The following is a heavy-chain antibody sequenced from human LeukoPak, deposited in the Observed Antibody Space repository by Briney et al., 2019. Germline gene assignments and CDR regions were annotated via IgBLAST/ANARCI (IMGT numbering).Heavy chain of an antibody. CDR1: GGSFSGYY. Sequence: SETLSLTCAVYGGSFSGYYWSWIRQPPGKGLEWIGEINHSGSTNYNPSLKSRVTISVDTSKNQFSLKLSSVTAADTVVFQAESDIRYCSGGSCGGWFDPWGQGTLVTVSS. D-gene: IGHD2-15*01. V-gene: IGHV4-34*01. CDR3: ESDIRYCSGGSCGGWFDP. CDR2: INHSGST. J-gene: IGHJ5*02.